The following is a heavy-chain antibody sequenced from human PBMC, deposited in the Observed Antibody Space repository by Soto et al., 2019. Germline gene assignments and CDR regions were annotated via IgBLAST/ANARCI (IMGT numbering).Heavy chain of an antibody. CDR2: IKSNTDGGTT. V-gene: IGHV3-15*01. D-gene: IGHD2-21*01. CDR1: GVTFSNVW. J-gene: IGHJ3*02. CDR3: TTGGYCGGCFCHDALHI. Sequence: EVQLVESGGDLVKAGGSLRLSCAASGVTFSNVWMSWVRQSPGKGLEWVGRIKSNTDGGTTDYAAPLKDRLTISRDDLHNTMYLEIDSLKTDYTAVYYCTTGGYCGGCFCHDALHILGQGTMVTVSS.